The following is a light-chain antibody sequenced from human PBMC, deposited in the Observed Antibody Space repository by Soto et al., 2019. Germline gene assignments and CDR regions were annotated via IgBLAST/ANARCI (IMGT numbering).Light chain of an antibody. CDR2: DAS. Sequence: DIQMTQSPSILSASVGDRVTISCRASQSISSWLAWYQQKPGKAPNLLIFDASTLETGVPSRFSGSEAETEFTLTISGLQPDDFATYYCQQYNTFSTFGQGTKVDIK. CDR1: QSISSW. V-gene: IGKV1-5*01. CDR3: QQYNTFST. J-gene: IGKJ1*01.